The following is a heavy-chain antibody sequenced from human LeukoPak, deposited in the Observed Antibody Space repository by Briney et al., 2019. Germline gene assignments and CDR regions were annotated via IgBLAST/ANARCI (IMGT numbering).Heavy chain of an antibody. D-gene: IGHD4-17*01. J-gene: IGHJ6*04. CDR3: ARQRRRATVTTLTSSVDYGMDA. CDR1: GGLFSSYA. V-gene: IGHV1-69*06. Sequence: GASVKVSCKASGGLFSSYAVSWVRQAPGQGLEWMGGIIPIFGTANYAQKFQGRVTITADKATSTAYLELSSLRSEDTAVYYCARQRRRATVTTLTSSVDYGMDAWGKGTTVTVSS. CDR2: IIPIFGTA.